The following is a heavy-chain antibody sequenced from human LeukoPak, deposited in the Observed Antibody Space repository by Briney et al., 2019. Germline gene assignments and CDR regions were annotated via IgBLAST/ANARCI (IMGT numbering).Heavy chain of an antibody. CDR1: GSPISNYY. CDR3: ARLGQPNAFDI. Sequence: PSETLSLTCTVSGSPISNYYWSWIRQPPGKGLECIGYFHYSVSTNYNPSLKSRVTISVDTSKNQFSLKLTSVTAADTAVYYCARLGQPNAFDIWGQGTMVTVSS. J-gene: IGHJ3*02. V-gene: IGHV4-59*08. CDR2: FHYSVST. D-gene: IGHD3-16*01.